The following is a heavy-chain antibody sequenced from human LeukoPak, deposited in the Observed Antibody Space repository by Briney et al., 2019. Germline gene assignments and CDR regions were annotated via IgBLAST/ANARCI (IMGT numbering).Heavy chain of an antibody. Sequence: GGSLRLSCAASGFTFSSYSMNWVRQAPGKGLEWVSYISSSSSTKYYTDSVKGRFTISRDNAKNSLYLQMNSLRAEDTAVYYCARDRGCGSHCYGYWGQGTLVTVSS. CDR1: GFTFSSYS. CDR3: ARDRGCGSHCYGY. CDR2: ISSSSSTK. D-gene: IGHD2-15*01. J-gene: IGHJ4*02. V-gene: IGHV3-48*01.